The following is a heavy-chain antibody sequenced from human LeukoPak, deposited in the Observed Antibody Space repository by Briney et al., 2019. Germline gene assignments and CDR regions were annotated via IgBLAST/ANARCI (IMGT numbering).Heavy chain of an antibody. J-gene: IGHJ5*02. D-gene: IGHD2-2*01. CDR3: ATRFLMQYQLLSDWFDP. CDR1: GYTLTELS. Sequence: ASVKVSCKVSGYTLTELSMHWVRQAPGKGLEWMGGFDPEDGETIYAQKFQGRVTMTEDTSTDTAYMELSSLRSEDTAVYYCATRFLMQYQLLSDWFDPWGQGTLVTVSS. CDR2: FDPEDGET. V-gene: IGHV1-24*01.